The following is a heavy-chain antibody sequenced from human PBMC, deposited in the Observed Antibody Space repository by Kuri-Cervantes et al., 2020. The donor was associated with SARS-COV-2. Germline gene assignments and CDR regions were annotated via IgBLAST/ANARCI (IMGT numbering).Heavy chain of an antibody. V-gene: IGHV4-38-2*01. J-gene: IGHJ4*02. CDR2: IYHSGST. Sequence: LSCAVSGYSISSGYYWGWIRQPPGKGLEWIGSIYHSGSTYYNPSLKSRVTISADTSKNQFSLRLSSVTAADTAVYYCARGINDYADYGLDYWGQGTLVTVSS. CDR1: GYSISSGYY. CDR3: ARGINDYADYGLDY. D-gene: IGHD4-17*01.